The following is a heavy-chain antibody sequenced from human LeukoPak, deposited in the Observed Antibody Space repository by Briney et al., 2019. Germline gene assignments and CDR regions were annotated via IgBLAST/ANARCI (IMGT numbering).Heavy chain of an antibody. CDR2: IYYTGNT. Sequence: PSETLSLTCTVSGVSISSGGNYWSWIRQHPEKGLEWIGYIYYTGNTDYNPSLKSRVTISVDTSKNQFSLKLTSVTAADTAVYYCARGVSSGWYFDYWGQGTLVTVSS. CDR3: ARGVSSGWYFDY. CDR1: GVSISSGGNY. V-gene: IGHV4-31*03. D-gene: IGHD6-19*01. J-gene: IGHJ4*02.